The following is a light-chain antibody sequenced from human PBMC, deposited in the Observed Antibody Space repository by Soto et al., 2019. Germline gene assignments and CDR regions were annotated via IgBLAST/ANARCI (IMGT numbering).Light chain of an antibody. CDR1: QTVKSSY. J-gene: IGKJ1*01. V-gene: IGKV3-20*01. Sequence: EIVLTQSPGVLSLSVGERATLSCRASQTVKSSYLAWYQQKPGQAPRLLIYDASTRAAGIPDRFSASGSGTDFTLTISSLQPDDFATYYCQQYNSYSPRTFGQGTKVEIK. CDR2: DAS. CDR3: QQYNSYSPRT.